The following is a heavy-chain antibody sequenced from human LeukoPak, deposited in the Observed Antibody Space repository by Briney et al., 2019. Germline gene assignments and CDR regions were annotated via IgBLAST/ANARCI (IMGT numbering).Heavy chain of an antibody. CDR3: AKGRSTYYYGSGSQLGDS. Sequence: GGSLRLSCAASGFTFSSYGMHWVRQAPGKGLEWVAVISYDGSNKYYADSVKGRFTISRDNSKNTLYLQMNSLRAEDTAVYYCAKGRSTYYYGSGSQLGDSWGQGTLVTVSS. J-gene: IGHJ5*02. CDR2: ISYDGSNK. D-gene: IGHD3-10*01. V-gene: IGHV3-30*18. CDR1: GFTFSSYG.